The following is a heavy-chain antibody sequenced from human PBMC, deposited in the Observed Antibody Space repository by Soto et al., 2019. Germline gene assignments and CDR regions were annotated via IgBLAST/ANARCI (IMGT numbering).Heavy chain of an antibody. CDR2: IYSGGST. CDR3: ARAPTNRPTAADPYYYGMDV. J-gene: IGHJ6*02. D-gene: IGHD6-13*01. Sequence: PGGSLRLSCAASGFTVSSNYMSWVRQAPGKGLEWVSVIYSGGSTYYADSVKGRFTISRDNSKNTLYLQMNSLRAEDTAVYYCARAPTNRPTAADPYYYGMDVWGQGTTVTVSS. CDR1: GFTVSSNY. V-gene: IGHV3-66*01.